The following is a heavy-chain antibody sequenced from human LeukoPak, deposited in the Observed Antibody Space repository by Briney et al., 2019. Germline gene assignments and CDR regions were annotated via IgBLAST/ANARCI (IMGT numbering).Heavy chain of an antibody. CDR3: ARTVAARPWPKYYFDY. J-gene: IGHJ4*02. Sequence: GASVKVSCKASGYTFTGYYMHWVRQAPGQGLEWMGGIIPIFGTANYAQKFQGRVTITADKSTSTAYMELSSLRSEDTAVYYCARTVAARPWPKYYFDYWGQGTLVTVSS. CDR2: IIPIFGTA. V-gene: IGHV1-69*06. D-gene: IGHD6-6*01. CDR1: GYTFTGYY.